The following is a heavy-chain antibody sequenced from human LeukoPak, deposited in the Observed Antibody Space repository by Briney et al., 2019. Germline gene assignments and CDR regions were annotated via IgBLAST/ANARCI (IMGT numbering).Heavy chain of an antibody. CDR3: AKDRTVGASYWYFDL. Sequence: GGSLRLSCAASGFTFSNFALSWVRQAPGKGLEWVSAISGSGDSTYYADSVKGRFTISRDNSKNTLCLHMNTLRAEDTAIYYCAKDRTVGASYWYFDLWGRGTLVTVSP. D-gene: IGHD1-26*01. CDR2: ISGSGDST. V-gene: IGHV3-23*01. CDR1: GFTFSNFA. J-gene: IGHJ2*01.